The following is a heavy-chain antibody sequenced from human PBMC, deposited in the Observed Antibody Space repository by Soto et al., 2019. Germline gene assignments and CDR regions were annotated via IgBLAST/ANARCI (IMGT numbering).Heavy chain of an antibody. Sequence: EVQLVESGGGLVQPGWSLRLSCVASGFTASKYWMHWVRQAPGKGLVWLSRITSDGRRTSYADSVKGRFTISRDNANNMVFLQMNSLRDEDTAVYYCVTMGGFAFCDQGAVVTVSS. CDR2: ITSDGRRT. J-gene: IGHJ4*02. D-gene: IGHD3-16*01. CDR1: GFTASKYW. CDR3: VTMGGFAF. V-gene: IGHV3-74*01.